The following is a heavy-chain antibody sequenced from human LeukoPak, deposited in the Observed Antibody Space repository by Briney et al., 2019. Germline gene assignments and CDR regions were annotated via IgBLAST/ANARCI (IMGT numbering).Heavy chain of an antibody. CDR3: ARDLEVGATPFDY. D-gene: IGHD1-26*01. V-gene: IGHV3-66*01. CDR2: IYSGGST. CDR1: GFTVTSNY. J-gene: IGHJ4*02. Sequence: GGSLRLSCAASGFTVTSNYMNWVRQAPGKGLEWVSAIYSGGSTYYADSVKGRFTISRDHSKNTLYLQMNSLKAEDTAVYYCARDLEVGATPFDYWGQGTLVTISS.